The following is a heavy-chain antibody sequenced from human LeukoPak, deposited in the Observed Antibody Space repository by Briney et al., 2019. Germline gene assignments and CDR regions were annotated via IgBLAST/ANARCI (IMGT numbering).Heavy chain of an antibody. J-gene: IGHJ5*02. V-gene: IGHV3-9*01. CDR1: GFTFDDYA. CDR2: ISWNSGSI. Sequence: GGSLRLSCAASGFTFDDYAMHWVRLAPGKGLEWVSGISWNSGSIGYADSVKGRFTISRDNAKNSLYLQMNSLRAEDTALYYSAKGRDKYQLLSKNWFDPWGQGTLVTVSS. CDR3: AKGRDKYQLLSKNWFDP. D-gene: IGHD2-2*01.